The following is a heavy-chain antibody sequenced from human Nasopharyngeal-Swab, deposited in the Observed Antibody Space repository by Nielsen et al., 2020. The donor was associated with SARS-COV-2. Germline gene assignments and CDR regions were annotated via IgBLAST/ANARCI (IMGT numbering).Heavy chain of an antibody. D-gene: IGHD3-10*01. V-gene: IGHV4-39*07. J-gene: IGHJ6*03. Sequence: WIRQPPGKGLEWIGRIYYSGSTYYNPSLKSRVTISVDTSKNQFSLKLSSVTAADTAVYYCARAKVGEARPHPVASVRYMDVWGKGTTVTVSS. CDR3: ARAKVGEARPHPVASVRYMDV. CDR2: IYYSGST.